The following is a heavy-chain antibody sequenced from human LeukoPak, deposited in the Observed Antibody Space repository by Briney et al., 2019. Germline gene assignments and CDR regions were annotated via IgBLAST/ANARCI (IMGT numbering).Heavy chain of an antibody. CDR2: IIPIFGTA. J-gene: IGHJ6*02. CDR1: GYTFTSYA. V-gene: IGHV1-69*13. Sequence: SVKVSCKASGYTFTSYAISWVRQAPGQGLEWMGGIIPIFGTANYAQKFQGRVTITADESTSTAYMELSSLRSEDTAVYYCARDRTTVTTRSDYYYGMDVWGQGTTVTVSS. CDR3: ARDRTTVTTRSDYYYGMDV. D-gene: IGHD4-17*01.